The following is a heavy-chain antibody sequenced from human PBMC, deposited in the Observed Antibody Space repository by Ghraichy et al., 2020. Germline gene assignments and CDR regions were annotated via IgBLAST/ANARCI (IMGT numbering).Heavy chain of an antibody. CDR1: GGSISTTGYY. Sequence: SETLSLTCSVSGGSISTTGYYWGWIRQLPGKGLEWIAYIYYSGTTYYNASLKSRVTISVDTSQNQFSLKLTSVTAADTAVYYCARVQFYYSNSSGSFDYWGQGTPVTVSS. J-gene: IGHJ4*02. CDR3: ARVQFYYSNSSGSFDY. D-gene: IGHD3-22*01. V-gene: IGHV4-31*03. CDR2: IYYSGTT.